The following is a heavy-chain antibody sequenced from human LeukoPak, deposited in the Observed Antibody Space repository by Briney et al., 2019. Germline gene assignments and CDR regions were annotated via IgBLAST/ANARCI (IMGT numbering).Heavy chain of an antibody. CDR1: GGSFSGYY. J-gene: IGHJ6*03. Sequence: SETLSLTCAVYGGSFSGYYWSWIRQPPGKGLEWIGEINHSGSTNYNPSLKSRVTISVDTSKNQFSLKLSSVTAADTAVYYCARGGYYYYYMDVWGKGTTVTVSS. V-gene: IGHV4-34*01. CDR3: ARGGYYYYYMDV. CDR2: INHSGST.